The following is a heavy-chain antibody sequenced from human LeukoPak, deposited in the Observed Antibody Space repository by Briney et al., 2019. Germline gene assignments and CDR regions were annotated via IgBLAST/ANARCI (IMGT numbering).Heavy chain of an antibody. V-gene: IGHV4-59*01. J-gene: IGHJ5*02. CDR1: GGSISSYY. CDR2: IYSSGST. D-gene: IGHD2-2*02. CDR3: ARSGYCSSTSCYRSLWFDP. Sequence: SETLSLTCTVSGGSISSYYWSWIRQPPGKGLEWIGYIYSSGSTNYNPSLKSRVTISVDTSRNQSSLKLSSVTAADTAVYYCARSGYCSSTSCYRSLWFDPWGQGTLVTVSS.